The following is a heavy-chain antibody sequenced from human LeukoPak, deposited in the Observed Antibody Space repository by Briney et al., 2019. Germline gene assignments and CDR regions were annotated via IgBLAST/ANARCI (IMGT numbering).Heavy chain of an antibody. CDR3: ARAGDYRFDY. J-gene: IGHJ4*02. D-gene: IGHD3-16*01. CDR1: RFTFSSYW. V-gene: IGHV3-74*01. CDR2: INTDGSRT. Sequence: GGSLRLSCAASRFTFSSYWIHWVRQAPGKGLVWVSRINTDGSRTTYADSVKGRFTISRDNAKNTVYLQMNSLGAEDTAVYYCARAGDYRFDYWGQGTLVTVSS.